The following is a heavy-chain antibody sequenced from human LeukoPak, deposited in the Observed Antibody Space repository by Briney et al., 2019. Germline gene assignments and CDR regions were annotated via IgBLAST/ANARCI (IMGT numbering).Heavy chain of an antibody. Sequence: GGSLRLSCAASGFTFSSYSMNWVRQAPGKGLEWVSSISSSSYIYYADSVKGRFTISRDNAKNSLYLQMNSLRAEDTAVYYCARGSAVAPVAFDIWGQGTMVTVSP. CDR3: ARGSAVAPVAFDI. CDR1: GFTFSSYS. D-gene: IGHD4-23*01. V-gene: IGHV3-21*01. CDR2: ISSSSYI. J-gene: IGHJ3*02.